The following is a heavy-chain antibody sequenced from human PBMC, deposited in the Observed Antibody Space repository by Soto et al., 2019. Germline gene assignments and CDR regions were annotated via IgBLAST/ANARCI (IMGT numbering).Heavy chain of an antibody. CDR3: VADSSSWWFDH. D-gene: IGHD6-13*01. V-gene: IGHV3-7*01. J-gene: IGHJ5*02. Sequence: GGSLRLSCAASGFRFSNFWMSWVRQAPGKGLEWVAIIKQDGSEIYYVESVKGRFTISRDNAKNSLYLQMSSLRTEDTAVYYCVADSSSWWFDHWGQGTLVTVSS. CDR1: GFRFSNFW. CDR2: IKQDGSEI.